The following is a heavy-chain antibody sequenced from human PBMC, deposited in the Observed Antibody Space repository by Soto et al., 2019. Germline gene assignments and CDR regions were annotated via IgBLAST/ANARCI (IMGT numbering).Heavy chain of an antibody. CDR2: IYYSGST. CDR3: ARVFGFGGMDV. D-gene: IGHD3-10*01. Sequence: PSESLSLTCAVSGASISSGGDSWSWIRQHPGKGLEWIGYIYYSGSTYYNPSLKSRVTISVDTSKNQFSLKLSSVTAADTAVYYCARVFGFGGMDVWGQGTTVTVSS. V-gene: IGHV4-31*11. J-gene: IGHJ6*02. CDR1: GASISSGGDS.